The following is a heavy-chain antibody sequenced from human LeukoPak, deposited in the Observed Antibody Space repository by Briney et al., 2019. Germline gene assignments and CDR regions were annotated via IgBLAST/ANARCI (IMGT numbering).Heavy chain of an antibody. CDR1: GGSISGSY. CDR3: ARGIDSDCDYGY. V-gene: IGHV4-59*01. D-gene: IGHD4-17*01. Sequence: SETLSLTCTVSGGSISGSYRSWLRQPPGKGLEWIAYMYNSGSTNYNPSLKSRVTISIDTSKNQFSLKLSSLAAADTAIYYCARGIDSDCDYGYWGQGILVTVSS. J-gene: IGHJ4*02. CDR2: MYNSGST.